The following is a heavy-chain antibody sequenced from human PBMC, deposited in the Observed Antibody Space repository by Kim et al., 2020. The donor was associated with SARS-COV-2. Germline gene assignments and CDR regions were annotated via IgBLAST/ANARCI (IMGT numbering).Heavy chain of an antibody. V-gene: IGHV3-15*01. CDR3: TTLSITMVRGAEYYYYYYGMDG. D-gene: IGHD3-10*01. CDR1: GFTFSNAW. J-gene: IGHJ6*02. CDR2: IKSKTDGGTT. Sequence: GGSLRLSCAASGFTFSNAWMSWVRQAPGKGLEWVGRIKSKTDGGTTDYAAPVKGRFTISRDDSKNTLYLQMNSLKTEDTAVYYCTTLSITMVRGAEYYYYYYGMDGSGQGPTVTVSS.